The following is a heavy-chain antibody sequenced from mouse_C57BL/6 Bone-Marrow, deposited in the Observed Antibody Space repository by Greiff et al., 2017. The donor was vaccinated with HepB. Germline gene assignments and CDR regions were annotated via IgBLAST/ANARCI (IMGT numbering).Heavy chain of an antibody. CDR2: ISDGGSYT. CDR1: GFTFSSYA. D-gene: IGHD1-1*02. J-gene: IGHJ4*01. CDR3: ARELSDD. V-gene: IGHV5-4*01. Sequence: EVMLVESGGGLVKPGGSLKLSCAASGFTFSSYAMSWVRQTPEKRLEWVATISDGGSYTYYPDNVKGRFTISRDNAKNNLYLQMSHLKSEDTAMYYCARELSDDWGQGTSVTVSS.